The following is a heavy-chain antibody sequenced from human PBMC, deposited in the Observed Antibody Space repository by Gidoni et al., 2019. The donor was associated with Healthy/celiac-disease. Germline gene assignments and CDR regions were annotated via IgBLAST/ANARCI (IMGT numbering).Heavy chain of an antibody. CDR1: GFTFSSYW. CDR2: IKQDGSEK. Sequence: EVQLVESGGGVVQPGGSLRLSCAASGFTFSSYWMSWVRQAPGKGLEWVANIKQDGSEKYYVDSVKGRFTISRDNAKNSLYLQMNSLRAEDTAVYYCARASSGYYYDFDYWGQGTLVTVSS. V-gene: IGHV3-7*03. CDR3: ARASSGYYYDFDY. D-gene: IGHD3-22*01. J-gene: IGHJ4*02.